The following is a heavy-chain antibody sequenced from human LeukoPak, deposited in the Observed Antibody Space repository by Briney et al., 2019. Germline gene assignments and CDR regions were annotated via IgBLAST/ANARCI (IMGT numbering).Heavy chain of an antibody. Sequence: ASVEVSCKASGGTFSSYAISWVRQAPGQGLEWMGGIIPIFGTANYAQKFQGRVTITADESTSTAYMEVSSLRSEDTAVYYCARATSGLYWFEPWGQGTLVTVSS. CDR1: GGTFSSYA. V-gene: IGHV1-69*13. CDR3: ARATSGLYWFEP. CDR2: IIPIFGTA. D-gene: IGHD5-12*01. J-gene: IGHJ5*02.